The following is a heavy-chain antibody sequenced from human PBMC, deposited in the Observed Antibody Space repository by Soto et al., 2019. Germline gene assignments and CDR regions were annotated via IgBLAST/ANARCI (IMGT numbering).Heavy chain of an antibody. CDR2: FGPDNGKT. CDR1: GYSFTSYG. Sequence: ASVKVSCKASGYSFTSYGISWVRQAPGQGLEWMGLFGPDNGKTPYAEKLHGRITITTDTSTSTAYMELRSLRSEDTAVYYCARDSQEHVYCTFYVWGQGTLVTVSS. V-gene: IGHV1-18*04. D-gene: IGHD2-8*02. J-gene: IGHJ4*02. CDR3: ARDSQEHVYCTFYV.